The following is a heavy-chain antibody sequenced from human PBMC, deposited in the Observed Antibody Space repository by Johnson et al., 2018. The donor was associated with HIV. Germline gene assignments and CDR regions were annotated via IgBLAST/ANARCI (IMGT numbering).Heavy chain of an antibody. CDR1: GFTFSNFG. V-gene: IGHV3-NL1*01. CDR2: IYSGGST. Sequence: QVKLVESGVGVVQPGRSLRLSCAASGFTFSNFGMHWVRQAPGKGLEWVPVIYSGGSTYYVNSAMGRFTISRDNSKNTLYLQMGSLRAEDMAVYYCARAPGWFDAFDIWGQGTMVTVSS. D-gene: IGHD6-19*01. CDR3: ARAPGWFDAFDI. J-gene: IGHJ3*02.